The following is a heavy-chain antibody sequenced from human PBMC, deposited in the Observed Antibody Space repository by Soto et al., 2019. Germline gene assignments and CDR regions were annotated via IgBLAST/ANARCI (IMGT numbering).Heavy chain of an antibody. CDR1: GFDFSTFG. CDR2: LSPSYPYT. Sequence: GGSLRLSCAASGFDFSTFGMNWVRQAPGKGLEWVSFLSPSYPYTSYADSVKGRFTISGDNAKNSVSLHMNSLRADDTGVYYYGRRHENFWSGYPEYFDYWGPGTLVTVSS. CDR3: GRRHENFWSGYPEYFDY. J-gene: IGHJ4*02. V-gene: IGHV3-21*03. D-gene: IGHD3-3*01.